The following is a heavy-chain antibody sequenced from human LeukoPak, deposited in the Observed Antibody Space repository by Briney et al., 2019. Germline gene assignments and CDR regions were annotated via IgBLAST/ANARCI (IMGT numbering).Heavy chain of an antibody. CDR2: MNPNSGDT. Sequence: ASVKVSCKASLYTFTNFYIHWVRQAPGQGLEWMGWMNPNSGDTSYAREFQDRVTMTRDTSLTTAYMELSSLRSDDTAVYYCARDPGIVATGGDLDYWDQGTLVTVSS. CDR3: ARDPGIVATGGDLDY. J-gene: IGHJ4*02. D-gene: IGHD5-12*01. CDR1: LYTFTNFY. V-gene: IGHV1-2*02.